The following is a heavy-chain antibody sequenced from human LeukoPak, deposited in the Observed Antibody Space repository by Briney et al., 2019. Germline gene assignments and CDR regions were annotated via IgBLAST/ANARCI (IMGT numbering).Heavy chain of an antibody. CDR2: IYYSGST. D-gene: IGHD5-12*01. J-gene: IGHJ3*02. CDR1: GGPISTYY. V-gene: IGHV4-59*01. Sequence: PSETLSLTCTVSGGPISTYYWTWIRQPPGKGLEWIGYIYYSGSTNYNPSLKSRVTISVDTSKNQFSLKLSSVTAADTAVYYCARVYGSGYDFRGAFDIWGQGTMVTVSS. CDR3: ARVYGSGYDFRGAFDI.